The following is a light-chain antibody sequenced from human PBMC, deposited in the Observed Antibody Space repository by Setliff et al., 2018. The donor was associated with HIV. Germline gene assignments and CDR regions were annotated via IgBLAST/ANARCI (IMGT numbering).Light chain of an antibody. J-gene: IGLJ2*01. CDR3: LLYYGGAV. CDR1: TGAVTSGYY. V-gene: IGLV7-43*01. Sequence: QAVVTQEPSLTVSPGGTVTLTCASSTGAVTSGYYPNWFQLEPGHAPRALIYSTSNKRSWTPARFPGSLLGGKAALTLSGVQPEDEAEYYCLLYYGGAVFGGGTK. CDR2: STS.